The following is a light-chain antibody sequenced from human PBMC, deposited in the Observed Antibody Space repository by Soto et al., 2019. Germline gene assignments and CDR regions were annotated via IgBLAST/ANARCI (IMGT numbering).Light chain of an antibody. V-gene: IGKV1-12*01. CDR3: QQANSFPLT. CDR2: AAS. Sequence: DIQMTQSPSSVSASVGDRVTITCRASQSIDSWLAWYQQKPGEAPKLLIYAASSLQSGVPSRFSGSGSGTDFTLTISSLQPEDFATYYCQQANSFPLTFGQGPSWRSN. CDR1: QSIDSW. J-gene: IGKJ2*01.